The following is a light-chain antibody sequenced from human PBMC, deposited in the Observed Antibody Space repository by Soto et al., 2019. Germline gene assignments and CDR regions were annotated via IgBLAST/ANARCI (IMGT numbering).Light chain of an antibody. CDR1: QSVRFT. V-gene: IGKV3-15*01. Sequence: EIAMTQSPATQSAPTGERATLSGRASQSVRFTLALYRQKPGQSPRLLIYGASSRATGIPARFSGSGSGTEFTPTISSFQSEDLAVYYCQQYKNWPLITVGQGTRVEIK. J-gene: IGKJ5*01. CDR3: QQYKNWPLIT. CDR2: GAS.